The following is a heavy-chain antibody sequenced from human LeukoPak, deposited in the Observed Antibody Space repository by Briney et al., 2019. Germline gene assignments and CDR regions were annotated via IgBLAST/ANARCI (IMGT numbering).Heavy chain of an antibody. Sequence: PSETLSLTCTVSGGSISSYYWSWIRQPPGKGLEWIGYIYYSGSTYYNPSLKSRVTISVDTSKNQFSLKLSSVTAADTAVYYCARTDIVVVPAAIPGRFDPWGQGTLVTVSS. CDR3: ARTDIVVVPAAIPGRFDP. D-gene: IGHD2-2*01. J-gene: IGHJ5*02. CDR1: GGSISSYY. V-gene: IGHV4-59*12. CDR2: IYYSGST.